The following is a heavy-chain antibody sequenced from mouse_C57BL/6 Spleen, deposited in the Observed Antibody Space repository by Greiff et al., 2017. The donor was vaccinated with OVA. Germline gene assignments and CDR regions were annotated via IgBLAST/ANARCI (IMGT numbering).Heavy chain of an antibody. D-gene: IGHD1-1*01. Sequence: VQLQQSGPELVKPGASVKISCKASGYTFTDYYMNWVKQSHGKSLEWIGDINPNNGGTSYNQKFKGKATLTVDKSSSTAYMELRSLTSEDSAVYYCARRSSSYWYFDVWGTGTTVTVSS. J-gene: IGHJ1*03. V-gene: IGHV1-26*01. CDR2: INPNNGGT. CDR1: GYTFTDYY. CDR3: ARRSSSYWYFDV.